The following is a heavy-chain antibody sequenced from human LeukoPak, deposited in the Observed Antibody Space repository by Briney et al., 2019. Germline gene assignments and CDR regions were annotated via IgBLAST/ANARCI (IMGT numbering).Heavy chain of an antibody. D-gene: IGHD5-12*01. CDR2: INHSGSI. CDR3: AARDGYSFGY. V-gene: IGHV4-34*01. CDR1: GGSFSGYY. J-gene: IGHJ4*02. Sequence: SETLSLTCAVYGGSFSGYYWSWIRQPPGKGLEWIGEINHSGSINYNPSLKSRVTISVDTSKNQFSLKLSSVTAADTAVYYCAARDGYSFGYWGQGTLVTVSS.